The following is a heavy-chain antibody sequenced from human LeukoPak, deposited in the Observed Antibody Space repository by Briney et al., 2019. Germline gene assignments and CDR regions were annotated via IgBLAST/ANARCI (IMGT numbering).Heavy chain of an antibody. CDR1: GVSISSNGDY. Sequence: PSETLSLTCTVSGVSISSNGDYWGWIRQPPGKGLEWIGSIYYSGNTHYNPSLMSRVTISVDTSKNQFSLKLSSVTAADTAVYYCARRNWGSYWYFDLWGRGTLVTVSS. J-gene: IGHJ2*01. CDR3: ARRNWGSYWYFDL. D-gene: IGHD7-27*01. CDR2: IYYSGNT. V-gene: IGHV4-39*01.